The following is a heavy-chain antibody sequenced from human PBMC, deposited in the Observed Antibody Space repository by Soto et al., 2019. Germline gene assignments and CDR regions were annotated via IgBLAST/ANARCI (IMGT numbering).Heavy chain of an antibody. CDR3: AKGMSGWEDFDS. CDR1: EFTFSSYA. V-gene: IGHV3-23*01. CDR2: ISSSGGNT. D-gene: IGHD1-26*01. Sequence: EVQLLESGGGLVQPGGSLRLSCAASEFTFSSYAMSWVRWAPGKGLVWVSAISSSGGNTYYADSVKGRFTISRDNSKNTVYLQMKSVRAEATAVYYCAKGMSGWEDFDSWGQGTLFTVSS. J-gene: IGHJ4*02.